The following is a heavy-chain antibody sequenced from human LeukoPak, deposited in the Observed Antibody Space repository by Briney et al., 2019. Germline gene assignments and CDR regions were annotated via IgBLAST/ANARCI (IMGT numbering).Heavy chain of an antibody. J-gene: IGHJ4*02. CDR3: AKGVGSRYQDYFDY. V-gene: IGHV3-48*04. CDR2: ISISSSTI. Sequence: GGSLRLSCEASGFALDSYIMSWVRQAPGKGLEWISQISISSSTIYYRDSVKGRFTISRDNAKNSLYLQMNSLRAEDMALYYCAKGVGSRYQDYFDYWGQGTLVTVSS. CDR1: GFALDSYI. D-gene: IGHD1-26*01.